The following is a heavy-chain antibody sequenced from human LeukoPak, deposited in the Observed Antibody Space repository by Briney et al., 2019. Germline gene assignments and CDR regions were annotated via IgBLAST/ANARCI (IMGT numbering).Heavy chain of an antibody. J-gene: IGHJ4*02. CDR1: GGSISSGGYS. Sequence: PSETLSLTCAVSGGSISSGGYSWSWIWQPPGKGLEWIGYIYHSGSTYYNPSLKSRVTISVDRSKNQFSLKLSSVTAADTAVYYCASVYDSSGPLIDYWGQGTLVTVSS. CDR2: IYHSGST. V-gene: IGHV4-30-2*01. D-gene: IGHD3-22*01. CDR3: ASVYDSSGPLIDY.